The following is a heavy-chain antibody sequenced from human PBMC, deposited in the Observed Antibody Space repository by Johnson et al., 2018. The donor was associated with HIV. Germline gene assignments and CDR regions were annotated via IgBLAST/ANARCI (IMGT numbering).Heavy chain of an antibody. J-gene: IGHJ3*02. CDR2: IYSGGRP. V-gene: IGHV3-66*01. CDR3: AREAGAFDI. Sequence: VQLVESGGGLVQPGGSLRLSCAASGFTVSSNYMSWVRQAPGKGLEWVSVIYSGGRPYDADSVKGRFTISRDDSKNTLYLQMNTLRAEDTAVYYCAREAGAFDIWGQVTTVTVSP. CDR1: GFTVSSNY.